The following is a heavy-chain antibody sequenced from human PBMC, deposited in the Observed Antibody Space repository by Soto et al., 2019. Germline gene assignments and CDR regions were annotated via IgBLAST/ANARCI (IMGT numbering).Heavy chain of an antibody. V-gene: IGHV3-74*01. CDR3: VRTSLVVEAATGEYY. CDR2: INSDGSST. D-gene: IGHD2-15*01. Sequence: PGGSFRHSCAACGFTFSSYWMHWVRQAPGKGLVWVSRINSDGSSTSYADSVKGRFTISRDNAKNTLYLQMNSLRAEDTAVYYYVRTSLVVEAATGEYYWGQGTLVPVSS. CDR1: GFTFSSYW. J-gene: IGHJ4*02.